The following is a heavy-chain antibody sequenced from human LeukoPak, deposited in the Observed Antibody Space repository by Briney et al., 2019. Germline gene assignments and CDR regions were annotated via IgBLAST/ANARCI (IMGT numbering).Heavy chain of an antibody. D-gene: IGHD2-21*01. Sequence: GGSLRHSCAASGVTSSSYEMNWVRQAPGKGLEWVSYISSSGSTIYYADYVKGRFTISRDNAKKSLYLQMNSLRAEDTAGYYCARDRLGSGYWGQGTLVTVSS. V-gene: IGHV3-48*03. J-gene: IGHJ4*02. CDR1: GVTSSSYE. CDR2: ISSSGSTI. CDR3: ARDRLGSGY.